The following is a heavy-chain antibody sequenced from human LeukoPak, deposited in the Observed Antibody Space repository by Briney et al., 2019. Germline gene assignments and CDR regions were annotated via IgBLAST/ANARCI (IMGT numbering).Heavy chain of an antibody. CDR3: AREGHYDILTGYSPVEYYFYYMDV. CDR1: GFTFSHYG. D-gene: IGHD3-9*01. Sequence: GGSLRLSCAASGFTFSHYGIHWVPQTPGKGLEWVAAISSDGVEKHYADSVKGRFTISRDNSKSTLYLQMNSLRAEDTALYYCAREGHYDILTGYSPVEYYFYYMDVWGKGTTVTVSS. CDR2: ISSDGVEK. J-gene: IGHJ6*03. V-gene: IGHV3-30*04.